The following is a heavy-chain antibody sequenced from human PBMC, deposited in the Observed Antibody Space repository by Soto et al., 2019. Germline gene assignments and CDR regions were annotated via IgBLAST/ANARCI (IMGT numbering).Heavy chain of an antibody. Sequence: EVQLVESGGGLVKPGGSLRLSCAASGFTFSNAWMNWVRQAPGKGLEWVGRIKSKTDGGTTDYAAPVKGRFTISRDDSKNTLYLQMNSLKTEDTAVYYCTPYDYDLGCYFDLWGRGTLVTVSS. J-gene: IGHJ2*01. CDR2: IKSKTDGGTT. D-gene: IGHD5-12*01. V-gene: IGHV3-15*07. CDR3: TPYDYDLGCYFDL. CDR1: GFTFSNAW.